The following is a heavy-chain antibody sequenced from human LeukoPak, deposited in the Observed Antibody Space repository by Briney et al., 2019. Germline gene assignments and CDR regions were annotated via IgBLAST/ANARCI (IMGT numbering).Heavy chain of an antibody. CDR2: IKQDGSEE. Sequence: GSLRLSCAASGFTFRGYWMSWVRQVPGKGLEWVANIKQDGSEEFYVDSVKGRFTISRDNAKNSLYLQMNSLRAEDTAVYYCARDVGDSWGQGTLVTVSS. CDR1: GFTFRGYW. V-gene: IGHV3-7*01. J-gene: IGHJ4*02. CDR3: ARDVGDS.